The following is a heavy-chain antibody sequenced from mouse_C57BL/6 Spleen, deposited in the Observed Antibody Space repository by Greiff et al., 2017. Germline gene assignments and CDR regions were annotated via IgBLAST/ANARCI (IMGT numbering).Heavy chain of an antibody. CDR3: ARGKEGYDYGYAMDY. V-gene: IGHV1-47*01. CDR1: GYTFTTYP. D-gene: IGHD2-4*01. CDR2: FHPYNDDT. J-gene: IGHJ4*01. Sequence: QVQLKESGAELVKPGASVKMSCKASGYTFTTYPIEWMKQNHGKSLEWIGNFHPYNDDTKYNEKFKGKATLTVEKSSSTVYLELSRLTSDDSAVYYCARGKEGYDYGYAMDYWGQGTSVTVSS.